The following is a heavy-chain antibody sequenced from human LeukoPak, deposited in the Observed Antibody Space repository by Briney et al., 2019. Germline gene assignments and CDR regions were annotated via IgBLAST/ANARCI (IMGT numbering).Heavy chain of an antibody. V-gene: IGHV1-69*04. CDR1: GDTFNSSA. Sequence: GSSVTVSCKASGDTFNSSAISWVRQAPGQGLEWVGRIIPMLGIPSYAQNLQGRVTITADTSTNTAFMELSSLRSDDTAVYYCAQRLSWLDPWGQGTRVTVSS. D-gene: IGHD4-17*01. J-gene: IGHJ5*02. CDR3: AQRLSWLDP. CDR2: IIPMLGIP.